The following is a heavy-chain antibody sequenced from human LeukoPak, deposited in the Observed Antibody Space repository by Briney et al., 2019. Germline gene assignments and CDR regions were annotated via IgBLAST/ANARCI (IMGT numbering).Heavy chain of an antibody. Sequence: GGSLRLSCAASGFTFSSYSMNWVRQAPGKGLEWVPSISSSSSYIDYADSVKGRFTISRDNAKNSLYLQMNSLRAEDTAVYYCAKMNVLTGYYTPNFDYWGQGTLVTVSS. CDR1: GFTFSSYS. V-gene: IGHV3-21*04. CDR2: ISSSSSYI. D-gene: IGHD3-9*01. J-gene: IGHJ4*02. CDR3: AKMNVLTGYYTPNFDY.